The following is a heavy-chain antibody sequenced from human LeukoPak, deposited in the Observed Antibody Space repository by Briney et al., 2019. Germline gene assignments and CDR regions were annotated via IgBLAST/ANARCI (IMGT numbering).Heavy chain of an antibody. J-gene: IGHJ4*02. Sequence: GASVTVSFKASGGTFISYAIRWVRQAPGQGLEWMGGIIPIFSTANYAQKFQGRVTITADESTSTAYMELSRLRSEDTAVYYCARDTYSYGFDYWGQGTLVTVSS. CDR2: IIPIFSTA. CDR3: ARDTYSYGFDY. CDR1: GGTFISYA. V-gene: IGHV1-69*13. D-gene: IGHD5-18*01.